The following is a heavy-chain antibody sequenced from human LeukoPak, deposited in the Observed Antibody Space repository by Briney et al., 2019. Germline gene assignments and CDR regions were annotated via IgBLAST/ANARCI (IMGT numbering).Heavy chain of an antibody. CDR2: ISSSSSYI. V-gene: IGHV3-21*01. CDR3: ARDNPCSGGSCYSNSHAFDI. Sequence: GSLRLSCAASGFTFSSYSMNWVRQAPGKGLEWVSSISSSSSYIYYADSVKGRFTISRDNAKNSLYLQMNSLRAEDTAVYYCARDNPCSGGSCYSNSHAFDIWGQGTMVTVSS. CDR1: GFTFSSYS. J-gene: IGHJ3*02. D-gene: IGHD2-15*01.